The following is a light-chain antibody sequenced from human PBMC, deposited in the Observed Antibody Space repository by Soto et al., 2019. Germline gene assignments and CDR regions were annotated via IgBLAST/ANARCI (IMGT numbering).Light chain of an antibody. CDR1: QSISSY. V-gene: IGKV1-39*01. J-gene: IGKJ2*01. CDR3: QQSYIPVYT. CDR2: AAS. Sequence: DIQMTQSPSSLSASVGDRVIITCRTSQSISSYLNWYQQKPGKAPKLLIYAASSLQSGVPSRFSGSGSGTDFTLTISSLQPEDFATYYCQQSYIPVYTFGQGTKLEIK.